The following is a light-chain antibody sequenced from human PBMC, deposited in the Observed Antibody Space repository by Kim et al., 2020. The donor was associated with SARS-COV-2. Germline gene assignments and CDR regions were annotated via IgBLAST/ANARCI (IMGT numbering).Light chain of an antibody. J-gene: IGKJ2*02. CDR1: HSVSSN. Sequence: VSPGAISPLSCRASHSVSSNLAWYQQKPGQAPRLLIYGASARATVIPARFSGSGSGSEFTLTISSLQSEDFAVYYCQQYNNWPPGTFGHGTKLEI. CDR3: QQYNNWPPGT. CDR2: GAS. V-gene: IGKV3-15*01.